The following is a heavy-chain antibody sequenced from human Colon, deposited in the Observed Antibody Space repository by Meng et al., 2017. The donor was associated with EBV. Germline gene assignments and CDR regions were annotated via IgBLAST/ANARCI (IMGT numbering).Heavy chain of an antibody. Sequence: SGPGPLGPPGTLSLSSTVSGGSSAGYFWRWARHPPGKGLEWIGRISHSGGTAYHPSLRRRVTLSVDTSENQFSLMVTSLTAADTAVYYCAREQDDGDYGRHRIDSWGQGTLVTVSS. D-gene: IGHD4-17*01. CDR1: GGSSAGYF. CDR3: AREQDDGDYGRHRIDS. CDR2: ISHSGGT. J-gene: IGHJ5*01. V-gene: IGHV4-39*07.